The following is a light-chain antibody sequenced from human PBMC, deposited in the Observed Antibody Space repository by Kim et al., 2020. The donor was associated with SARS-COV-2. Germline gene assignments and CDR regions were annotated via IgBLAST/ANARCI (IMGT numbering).Light chain of an antibody. CDR2: LGS. J-gene: IGKJ4*01. CDR1: QSLLHSNGYNY. V-gene: IGKV2-28*01. CDR3: MQALQTPLT. Sequence: PASISCRSSQSLLHSNGYNYLDWYLQKPGQSPQLLMFLGSNRASGVPDKFSGSGSGTDYTLNISRVEAEDVGIYYCMQALQTPLTFGGGTKVDIK.